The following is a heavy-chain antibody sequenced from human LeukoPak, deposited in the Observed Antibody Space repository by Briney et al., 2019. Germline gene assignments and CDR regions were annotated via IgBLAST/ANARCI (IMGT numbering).Heavy chain of an antibody. J-gene: IGHJ3*02. CDR1: GYTFIGFY. CDR2: INPNSGGT. D-gene: IGHD5-12*01. Sequence: ASVKVSCKASGYTFIGFYIYWVRQAPGQGLEWMGWINPNSGGTNYAQKFQGRVTMTRDTSISTAYMELSRLRSDDTAVYYCARLSWLRHAFDIWGQGTMVTVSS. CDR3: ARLSWLRHAFDI. V-gene: IGHV1-2*02.